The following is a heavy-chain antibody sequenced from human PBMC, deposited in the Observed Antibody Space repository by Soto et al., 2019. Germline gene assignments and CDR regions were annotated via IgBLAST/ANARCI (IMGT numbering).Heavy chain of an antibody. CDR3: ARRWGRTFDY. J-gene: IGHJ4*02. CDR2: IYYSGST. CDR1: GGSISSYY. V-gene: IGHV4-59*08. Sequence: SETLSLTCTVSGGSISSYYWSWIRQPPGKGLEWIGYIYYSGSTNYNPSLKSRVTISVDTSKNQFSLKLSSVTAADTAVYYCARRWGRTFDYWGQGSLVTVSS. D-gene: IGHD7-27*01.